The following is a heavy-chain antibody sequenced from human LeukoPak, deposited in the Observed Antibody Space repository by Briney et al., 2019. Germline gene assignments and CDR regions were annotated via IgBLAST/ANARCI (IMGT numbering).Heavy chain of an antibody. CDR3: ARGPLVAATNTLDY. V-gene: IGHV4-59*02. Sequence: SETLSLTCTVSGGSVRNNYWSWIRQPPGQGLEFIGYIYYTGSTSYNPSLRSRVTISVDTSKNQLSLKLNSVTAADTAVYYCARGPLVAATNTLDYWGQGTLVTVSS. CDR2: IYYTGST. D-gene: IGHD1-26*01. CDR1: GGSVRNNY. J-gene: IGHJ4*02.